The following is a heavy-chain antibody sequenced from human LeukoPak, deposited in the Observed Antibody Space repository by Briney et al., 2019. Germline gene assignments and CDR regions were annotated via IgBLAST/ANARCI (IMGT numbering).Heavy chain of an antibody. CDR2: ISYDGSNE. CDR1: GFTFSSYA. V-gene: IGHV3-30*04. Sequence: GGSLGLSCAASGFTFSSYAMSWVRQAPGKGLEWVAIISYDGSNEYYADSVKGRFTISRDNSKNTLYLQMNSLRAEDTAVYYCAYDILTGSDYWGQGTLVTVSS. D-gene: IGHD3-9*01. J-gene: IGHJ4*02. CDR3: AYDILTGSDY.